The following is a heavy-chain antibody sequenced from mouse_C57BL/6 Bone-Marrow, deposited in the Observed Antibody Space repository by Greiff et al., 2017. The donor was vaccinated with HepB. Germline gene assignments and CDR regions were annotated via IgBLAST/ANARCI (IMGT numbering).Heavy chain of an antibody. J-gene: IGHJ3*01. CDR1: GFTFSNYW. CDR2: IRLKSDNYST. Sequence: EVQGVESGGGLVQPGGSMILSCVASGFTFSNYWMNWVRQSPEKGLEWVAQIRLKSDNYSTHYAESVKGRFTISRYDYKTSVYLQMNNLRAEDTGIYYCTDPSWFAYWGQGTRVTVSA. V-gene: IGHV6-3*01. CDR3: TDPSWFAY.